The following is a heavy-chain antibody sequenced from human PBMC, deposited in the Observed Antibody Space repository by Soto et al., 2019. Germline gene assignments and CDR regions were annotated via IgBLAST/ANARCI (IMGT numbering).Heavy chain of an antibody. J-gene: IGHJ2*01. CDR2: IIPFIGTA. Sequence: EASVKVSCKASGGTVRSYAISWVRQAPGQGLEWMGRIIPFIGTANYAQKFQGRVTITADESTSTAYMELTSLRSEDTAVYYFARVVFSSFSGSYCDVMYF. V-gene: IGHV1-69*11. CDR1: GGTVRSYA. D-gene: IGHD2-15*01. CDR3: ARVVFSSFSGSYCDVMYF.